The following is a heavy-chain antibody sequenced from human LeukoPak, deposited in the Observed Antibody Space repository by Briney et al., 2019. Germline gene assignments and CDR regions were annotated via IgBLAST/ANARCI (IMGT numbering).Heavy chain of an antibody. J-gene: IGHJ4*02. V-gene: IGHV4-59*08. Sequence: SETLSLTCTVSGDSISSYYWSWIRQPPGKGLEWIGYIYYSGSTYYNPYLKSRVTISVDTSKNQFSLKLSSVTAADTAVYYCARVGVVVPAANAFDYWGQGTLVTVSS. CDR2: IYYSGST. CDR3: ARVGVVVPAANAFDY. CDR1: GDSISSYY. D-gene: IGHD2-2*01.